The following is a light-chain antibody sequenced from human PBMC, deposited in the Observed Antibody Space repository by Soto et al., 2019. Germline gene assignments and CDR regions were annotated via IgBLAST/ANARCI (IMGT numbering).Light chain of an antibody. CDR1: QSISSW. J-gene: IGKJ4*01. CDR3: QQYNSYPT. V-gene: IGKV1-5*01. CDR2: DAS. Sequence: DIQMTQSPSTLSASVGDRVTITYRASQSISSWLAWYQQKPGKAPKLLIYDASSLESGVPSRFSGSGSGTEFTLTISSLQPDDFATYYCQQYNSYPTFGGGTKV.